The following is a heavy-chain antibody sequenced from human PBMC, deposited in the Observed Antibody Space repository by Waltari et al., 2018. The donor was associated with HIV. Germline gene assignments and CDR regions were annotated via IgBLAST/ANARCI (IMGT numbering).Heavy chain of an antibody. J-gene: IGHJ2*01. CDR1: GFNVSNFW. D-gene: IGHD1-26*01. CDR2: IREYSDDK. V-gene: IGHV3-7*01. Sequence: EVQLVESGGGMVQAGQSLRLSCNVSGFNVSNFWMGWVRQAPDKGLEWVANIREYSDDKNYPHSVKGRITISKDSAKNSVYLSLTNLTVGDTALYSCARLIREGLNDWYFDLWGRGTVITVFS. CDR3: ARLIREGLNDWYFDL.